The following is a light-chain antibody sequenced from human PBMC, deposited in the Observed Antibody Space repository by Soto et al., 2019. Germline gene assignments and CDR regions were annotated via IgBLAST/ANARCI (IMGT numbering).Light chain of an antibody. J-gene: IGLJ1*01. CDR2: EVT. CDR1: TTDVGGYNH. Sequence: QSPLNQPASVSGSPGQSITIACTGTTTDVGGYNHVSWYQIHPGKAPKLIIYEVTSRPSGVSYRFSGSKSGNSASLTISGLQAEDEADYYCRSYASSSSYVFGGGTKVTVL. CDR3: RSYASSSSYV. V-gene: IGLV2-14*01.